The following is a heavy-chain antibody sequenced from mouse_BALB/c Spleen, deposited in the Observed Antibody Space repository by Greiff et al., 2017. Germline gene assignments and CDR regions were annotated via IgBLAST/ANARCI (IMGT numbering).Heavy chain of an antibody. CDR1: GFTFTDYY. J-gene: IGHJ3*01. Sequence: DVMLVESGGGLVQPGGSLRLSCATSGFTFTDYYMSWVRQPPGKALEWLGFIRNKANGYTTEYSASVKGRFTISRDNSQSILYLQMNTLRAEDSATYYCARDRDGTSFAYWGQGTLVTVS. CDR2: IRNKANGYTT. CDR3: ARDRDGTSFAY. V-gene: IGHV7-3*02. D-gene: IGHD1-1*01.